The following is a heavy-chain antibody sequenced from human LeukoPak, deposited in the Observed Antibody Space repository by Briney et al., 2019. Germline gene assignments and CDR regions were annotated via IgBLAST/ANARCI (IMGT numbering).Heavy chain of an antibody. CDR3: ARIAARDY. J-gene: IGHJ4*02. CDR1: GFTFSSYS. CDR2: ISSSSSYI. D-gene: IGHD6-6*01. V-gene: IGHV3-21*06. Sequence: GGSLRLSCAASGFTFSSYSMNWVRQAPGKGLEWVSSISSSSSYIYYADSVKGRFTISRDNSKNTLYLQMNSLETEDTAVYYCARIAARDYWGQGTLVTVSS.